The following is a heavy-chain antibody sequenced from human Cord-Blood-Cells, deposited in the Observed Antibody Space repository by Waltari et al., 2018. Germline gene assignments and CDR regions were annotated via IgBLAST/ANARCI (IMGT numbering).Heavy chain of an antibody. D-gene: IGHD3-10*01. J-gene: IGHJ4*02. CDR1: GGSISSYY. V-gene: IGHV4-59*08. CDR3: ARHADYYGSGSYYPYYFDY. CDR2: IYYSGST. Sequence: QVQLQESGPGLVKPSETLSLTCTVSGGSISSYYWSWIRPPPGTGLEWIGYIYYSGSTNYNPSLKSRVTISVDTSKNQFSLKLSSVTAADTAVYYCARHADYYGSGSYYPYYFDYWGQGTLVTVSS.